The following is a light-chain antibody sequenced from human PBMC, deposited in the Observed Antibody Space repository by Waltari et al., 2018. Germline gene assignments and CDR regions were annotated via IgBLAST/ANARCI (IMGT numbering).Light chain of an antibody. CDR1: QSISSY. CDR2: GAS. CDR3: QKYSDSPLT. J-gene: IGKJ4*01. Sequence: VVLTQSPATLSLSPGERATLSCSASQSISSYLAWYQQKPGQAPRLLIYGASSRATGIPDRFSGSGSGTEFTLTISSLDPEDFAVYYCQKYSDSPLTFGGGTKVDIK. V-gene: IGKV3-20*01.